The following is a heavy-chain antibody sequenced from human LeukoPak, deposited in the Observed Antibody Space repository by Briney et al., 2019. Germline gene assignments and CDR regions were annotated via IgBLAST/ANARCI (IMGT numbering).Heavy chain of an antibody. CDR2: ISGSGGST. CDR3: AKTLEDVWGSYRYPPYGMDV. CDR1: GFTFNSYA. Sequence: GGSLRLSCGAYGFTFNSYAMSLVRQAPGKGLEWVSAISGSGGSTYYADSVKGRFTISRDNSKNTLYLQMNSLRAEDTAVYYCAKTLEDVWGSYRYPPYGMDVWGQGTTVTVSS. J-gene: IGHJ6*02. V-gene: IGHV3-23*01. D-gene: IGHD3-16*02.